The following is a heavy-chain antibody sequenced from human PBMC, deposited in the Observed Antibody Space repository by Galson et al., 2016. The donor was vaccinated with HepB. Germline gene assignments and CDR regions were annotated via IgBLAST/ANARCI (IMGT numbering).Heavy chain of an antibody. CDR1: GYSFASCW. CDR3: ARETYGEPIDN. V-gene: IGHV5-10-1*01. Sequence: QSGAEVKEPGESLRISCQTSGYSFASCWITWVRQTPGQGLEWVGTIDPTDSYTTYSPSFQGHVSISADRSIGTANLQWTSLKASDTAMYYCARETYGEPIDNWGQGTLVTVSS. D-gene: IGHD3-10*01. J-gene: IGHJ4*02. CDR2: IDPTDSYT.